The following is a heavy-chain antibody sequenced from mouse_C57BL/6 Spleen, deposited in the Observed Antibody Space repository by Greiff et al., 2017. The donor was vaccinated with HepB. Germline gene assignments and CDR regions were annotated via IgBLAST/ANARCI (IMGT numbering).Heavy chain of an antibody. CDR3: TLLSSGPWFAY. D-gene: IGHD3-2*02. CDR2: IRLKSDNYAT. V-gene: IGHV6-3*01. J-gene: IGHJ3*01. CDR1: GFTFSNYW. Sequence: DVKLQESGGGLVQPGGSMKLSCVASGFTFSNYWMNWVRPSPEKGLEWVAQIRLKSDNYATHYAESVKGRFTISRDDSKSSVYLQMNNLRAEDTGIYYCTLLSSGPWFAYWGQGTLVTVSA.